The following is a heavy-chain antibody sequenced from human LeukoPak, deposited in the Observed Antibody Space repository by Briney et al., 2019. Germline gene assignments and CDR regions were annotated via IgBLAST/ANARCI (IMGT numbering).Heavy chain of an antibody. V-gene: IGHV3-30-3*01. CDR3: ARGAGDQGKEGDY. CDR1: GFTFSSYA. CDR2: ISYDGSNK. Sequence: GGSLRLSCAASGFTFSSYAMHWVRQAPGKGLEWVAVISYDGSNKYYADSVKGRFTISRDNSKNTLYLQMNSLRAEDTAVYYCARGAGDQGKEGDYWGQGTLVTVSS. D-gene: IGHD3-10*01. J-gene: IGHJ4*02.